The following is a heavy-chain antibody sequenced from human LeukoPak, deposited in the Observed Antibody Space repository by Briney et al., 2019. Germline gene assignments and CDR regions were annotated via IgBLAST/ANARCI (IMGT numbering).Heavy chain of an antibody. V-gene: IGHV3-11*01. CDR3: ARAGGYYDSSGYFH. D-gene: IGHD3-22*01. Sequence: GGSLRLSCAASGFTFSDYYMSWIRQAPGKGLEWVSYISISGSTIYYADSVKVRFTISRDNAKNSLYLQMNSLRAEDTAVYYCARAGGYYDSSGYFHWGQGTLVTVSS. J-gene: IGHJ4*02. CDR2: ISISGSTI. CDR1: GFTFSDYY.